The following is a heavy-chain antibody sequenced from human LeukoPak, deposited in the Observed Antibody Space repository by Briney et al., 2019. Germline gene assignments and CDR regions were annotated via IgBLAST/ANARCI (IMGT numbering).Heavy chain of an antibody. CDR2: IYTSGST. D-gene: IGHD2-2*01. V-gene: IGHV4-4*07. CDR3: ARDIVVVPAADRTYYYYYGMDV. J-gene: IGHJ6*02. CDR1: GGSISSYY. Sequence: SETLSLTCTVSGGSISSYYWSWIRQPAGKGLEWIGRIYTSGSTNYTPSLKSRVTMSVDTSKNQFSLKLSSVTAADTAVYYCARDIVVVPAADRTYYYYYGMDVWGQGTTVTVSS.